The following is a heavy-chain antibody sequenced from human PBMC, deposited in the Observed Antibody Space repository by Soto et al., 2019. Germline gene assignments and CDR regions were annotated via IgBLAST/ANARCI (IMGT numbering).Heavy chain of an antibody. CDR3: ASQPVDRATIDY. J-gene: IGHJ4*02. CDR1: GGSISSYY. Sequence: SETLSLTCTVSGGSISSYYWSWIRQPPGKGLEWVGYIYYSGSTNYNPSLKSRVTISVDTSKNQFSLKLSMVTAEDTAVYYGASQPVDRATIDYWGQGTLVTVSS. D-gene: IGHD5-12*01. V-gene: IGHV4-59*01. CDR2: IYYSGST.